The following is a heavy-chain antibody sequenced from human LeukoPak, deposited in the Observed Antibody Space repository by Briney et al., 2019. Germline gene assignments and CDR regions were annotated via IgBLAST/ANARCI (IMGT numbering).Heavy chain of an antibody. CDR3: ARRACSSTSCPIDY. V-gene: IGHV4-4*07. J-gene: IGHJ4*02. D-gene: IGHD2-2*01. Sequence: SETLSLTCTVSGGSISSYYWSWIRQPAGKGLEWIGRIYTSGSTNYNPSLKSRVTISVDKSKNQFSLKLSSVTAADTAVYYCARRACSSTSCPIDYWGQGTLATVSS. CDR1: GGSISSYY. CDR2: IYTSGST.